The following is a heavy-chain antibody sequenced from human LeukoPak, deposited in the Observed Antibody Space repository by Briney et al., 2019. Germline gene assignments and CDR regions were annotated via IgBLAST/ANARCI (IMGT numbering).Heavy chain of an antibody. V-gene: IGHV1-69*05. CDR3: AREDTIWFDP. D-gene: IGHD3-10*01. Sequence: ASVKVSCKASGGTFSSYAISWVRQAPGQGLEWMGRIIPIFGTANYAQKFQGRVTITTDESTSTAYMELSSLRSEDTAVYYCAREDTIWFDPWGQGTLVTVPS. CDR1: GGTFSSYA. CDR2: IIPIFGTA. J-gene: IGHJ5*02.